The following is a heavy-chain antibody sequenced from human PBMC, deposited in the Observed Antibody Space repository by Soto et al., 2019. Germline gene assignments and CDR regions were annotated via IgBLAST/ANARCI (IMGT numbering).Heavy chain of an antibody. V-gene: IGHV4-4*02. CDR3: AIPGPSDFHY. J-gene: IGHJ4*02. CDR2: IYHSGTT. Sequence: QVQLQESGPGLVKPSGTLSLTCAVSGASMSSSTWWSWVRQSPGKGLEWIGEIYHSGTTNYNPSLKSRVTISVDKSKKEFSLKLSSVTAADTAVYYCAIPGPSDFHYWGQGTLVTVSS. CDR1: GASMSSSTW.